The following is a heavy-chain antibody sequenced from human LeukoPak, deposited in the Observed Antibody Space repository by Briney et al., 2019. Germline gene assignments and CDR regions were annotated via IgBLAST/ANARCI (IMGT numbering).Heavy chain of an antibody. V-gene: IGHV3-23*01. CDR2: SSASGGTT. CDR3: AKMSDGSGYFVLSN. J-gene: IGHJ4*02. D-gene: IGHD3-22*01. CDR1: GFTFSSDA. Sequence: GGSLRLSCAASGFTFSSDAMSWVRQAPGKGLEWASTSSASGGTTYYADSVKGRFTISRDNSENTLYLQMNSLRAEDTAVYYCAKMSDGSGYFVLSNWGPGTLVTVSS.